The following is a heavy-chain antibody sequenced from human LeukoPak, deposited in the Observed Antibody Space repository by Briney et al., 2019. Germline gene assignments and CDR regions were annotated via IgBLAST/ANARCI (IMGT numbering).Heavy chain of an antibody. V-gene: IGHV4-38-2*01. D-gene: IGHD3-22*01. CDR2: IYHTGTT. CDR3: ARGWEYDSSEPHEH. Sequence: SETLSLSCAVSGYSISSAYYWGWIRQPPGKGLEWIGSIYHTGTTYYNPSLKRRVAISVDTSKNQFSLYLSSVTAADTAIYYCARGWEYDSSEPHEHWGHGTLVTVSS. J-gene: IGHJ1*01. CDR1: GYSISSAYY.